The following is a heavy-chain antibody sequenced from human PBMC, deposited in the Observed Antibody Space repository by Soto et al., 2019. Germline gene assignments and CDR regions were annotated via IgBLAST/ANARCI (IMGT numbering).Heavy chain of an antibody. CDR2: INPNSGGT. D-gene: IGHD3-10*01. Sequence: GASVKVSCKASGYTFTGYYMHWVRQAPGQGLEWMGWINPNSGGTNYAQKFQGWVTMTRDTSISTAYMELSRLRSDDTAVYYCATSPRRGGGYYYYGMDVWGQGTTVTVSS. CDR1: GYTFTGYY. J-gene: IGHJ6*02. CDR3: ATSPRRGGGYYYYGMDV. V-gene: IGHV1-2*04.